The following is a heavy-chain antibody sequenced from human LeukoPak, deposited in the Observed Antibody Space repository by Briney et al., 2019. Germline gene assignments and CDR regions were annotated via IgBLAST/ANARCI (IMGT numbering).Heavy chain of an antibody. V-gene: IGHV3-7*01. J-gene: IGHJ5*02. CDR3: ARDTTTYCSSTSCYRKVSWFDP. CDR1: GFSSSSYC. D-gene: IGHD2-2*01. Sequence: GGSLRLSCAASGFSSSSYCMTWVRQAPGKGLEWVANIKQDGSEKYYVDSVKGRFTISRDNAKNSLYLQMNSLRAEDTAVYYCARDTTTYCSSTSCYRKVSWFDPWGQGTLVTVSS. CDR2: IKQDGSEK.